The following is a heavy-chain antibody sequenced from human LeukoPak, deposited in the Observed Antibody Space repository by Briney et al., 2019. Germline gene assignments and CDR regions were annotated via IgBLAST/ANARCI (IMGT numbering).Heavy chain of an antibody. CDR1: GGSIRSYY. D-gene: IGHD1-26*01. CDR3: ASGSYYFDY. Sequence: SETLSLTCTVSGGSIRSYYWSWIRQPPGKGLEWIGYIYYSGSTKYNPSLKSRATISVVTSKNQFSLKLNSVTAADTAVYYCASGSYYFDYWGQGTLVTVSS. V-gene: IGHV4-59*08. J-gene: IGHJ4*02. CDR2: IYYSGST.